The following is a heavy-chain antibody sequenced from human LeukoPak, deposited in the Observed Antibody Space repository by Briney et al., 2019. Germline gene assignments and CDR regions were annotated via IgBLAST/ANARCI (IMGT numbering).Heavy chain of an antibody. CDR3: ARDFPLYGEGRGMDV. D-gene: IGHD4-17*01. CDR1: GYTFTSYG. J-gene: IGHJ6*02. V-gene: IGHV1-18*01. Sequence: ASVKVSCTASGYTFTSYGIGWVRQAPGQGLEWMGWISAYNGNTNYAQKLQGRVTMTTDTSTSTAYMELRSLRSDDTAVYYCARDFPLYGEGRGMDVWGQGTTVTVSS. CDR2: ISAYNGNT.